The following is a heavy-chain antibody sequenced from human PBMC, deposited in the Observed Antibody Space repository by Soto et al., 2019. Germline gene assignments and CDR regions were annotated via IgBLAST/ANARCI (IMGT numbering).Heavy chain of an antibody. J-gene: IGHJ4*02. Sequence: ASVKVSCKASGYTFTSYDINWVRQATGQGLEWMGWMNPNSGNTGYAQKFQGRLTISRDNSKNTVYLQMGSLRVEDMAVYYCVRDTSFDCWGQGTLVTVSS. CDR3: VRDTSFDC. CDR1: GYTFTSYD. D-gene: IGHD5-18*01. CDR2: MNPNSGNT. V-gene: IGHV1-8*01.